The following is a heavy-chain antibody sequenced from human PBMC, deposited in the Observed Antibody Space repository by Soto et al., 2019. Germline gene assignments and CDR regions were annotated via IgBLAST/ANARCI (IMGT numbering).Heavy chain of an antibody. D-gene: IGHD2-2*01. J-gene: IGHJ5*02. Sequence: SPKVSCKASGVTFSSYAISWVRQAPCQGLEWMGGLMPSFGTAKYAQKFQGRVTMSRDTSKTKIYMEVNSLSSDDTAVYYCARGYPSRTTLGWFDTWGQGTVVTVSS. V-gene: IGHV1-69*05. CDR2: LMPSFGTA. CDR1: GVTFSSYA. CDR3: ARGYPSRTTLGWFDT.